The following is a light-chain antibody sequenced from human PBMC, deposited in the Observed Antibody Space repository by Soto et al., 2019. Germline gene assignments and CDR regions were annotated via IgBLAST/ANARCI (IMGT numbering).Light chain of an antibody. CDR1: QRVGTY. CDR2: GAS. J-gene: IGKJ1*01. Sequence: EIVMTQSPATLSVSPGERATLSCRASQRVGTYLAGYQQKPGQAPRLLIYGASTRAAGISPRFSGGGSGTEFTLTISSLQSEDFAVYYCQQYNDWPRTFGQGTKVGIK. V-gene: IGKV3-15*01. CDR3: QQYNDWPRT.